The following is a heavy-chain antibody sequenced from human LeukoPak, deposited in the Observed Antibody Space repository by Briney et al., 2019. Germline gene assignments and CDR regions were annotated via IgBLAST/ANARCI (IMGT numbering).Heavy chain of an antibody. Sequence: SQTLSLTCAISGESVSSNSVIWNWIRQSPSGGLEWLGRTYYRSKWYYDYAVSVKSRATINPDISQNQLSLHLNSVTPEDTTVYYCARARSGVEYYFDYWGQGTLVTVSS. CDR1: GESVSSNSVI. V-gene: IGHV6-1*01. D-gene: IGHD3-10*01. CDR2: TYYRSKWYY. CDR3: ARARSGVEYYFDY. J-gene: IGHJ4*02.